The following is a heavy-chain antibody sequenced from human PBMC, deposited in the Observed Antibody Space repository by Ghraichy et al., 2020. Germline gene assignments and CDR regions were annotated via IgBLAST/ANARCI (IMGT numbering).Heavy chain of an antibody. J-gene: IGHJ6*02. CDR2: INDSGSS. Sequence: SETLSLTCAVYGGSFSGYYWIWIRQPPGKGLEWIGEINDSGSSNYNPSLKSRVTISVDTSKNQFSLNLSSVTAPDTAVYYCARNYYVSPNNGLDVWGQGTTVTVSS. CDR1: GGSFSGYY. V-gene: IGHV4-34*01. D-gene: IGHD3-10*02. CDR3: ARNYYVSPNNGLDV.